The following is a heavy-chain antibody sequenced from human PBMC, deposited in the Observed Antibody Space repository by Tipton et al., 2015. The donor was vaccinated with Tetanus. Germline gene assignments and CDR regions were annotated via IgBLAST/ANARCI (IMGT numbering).Heavy chain of an antibody. Sequence: TLSLTCTVSGASISSSRRFDCGWIRQPPGKGLEWIGTISYSGSTSYSPSLKSRVTMSVDTSRNQFSLNLTSVTAADTAVYYCARQDKRFVGSYDAMDIWGQGTTVTVSS. CDR2: ISYSGST. CDR3: ARQDKRFVGSYDAMDI. J-gene: IGHJ6*02. V-gene: IGHV4-39*01. CDR1: GASISSSRRFD. D-gene: IGHD3-3*01.